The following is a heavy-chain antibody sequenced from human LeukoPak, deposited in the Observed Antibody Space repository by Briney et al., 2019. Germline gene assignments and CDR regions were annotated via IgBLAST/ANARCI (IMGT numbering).Heavy chain of an antibody. J-gene: IGHJ4*02. CDR1: GGTFSSYA. V-gene: IGHV1-69*04. CDR2: IIPILGIA. D-gene: IGHD4-17*01. CDR3: AKAYGDYTSARPLRTYYFDY. Sequence: SVKVSCKASGGTFSSYAISWVRQAPGQGLEWMGRIIPILGIANYAQKFQGRVTITADKSTSTAYMELSSLRSEDTAVYYCAKAYGDYTSARPLRTYYFDYWGQGTLVTVSS.